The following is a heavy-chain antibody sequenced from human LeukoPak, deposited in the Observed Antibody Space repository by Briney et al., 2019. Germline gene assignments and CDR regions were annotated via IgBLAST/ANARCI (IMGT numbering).Heavy chain of an antibody. CDR3: ARGPHKRTYDRDNWFDP. D-gene: IGHD3-3*01. Sequence: ASVKVSCKASGRTFSSYAISWVRQAPGQGLEWMGLINPSGGSTNYAQKFQGRVTMTRDMSTSTVYMELSSLRSEDTAVYYCARGPHKRTYDRDNWFDPWGQGTLVTVSS. V-gene: IGHV1-46*01. J-gene: IGHJ5*02. CDR2: INPSGGST. CDR1: GRTFSSYA.